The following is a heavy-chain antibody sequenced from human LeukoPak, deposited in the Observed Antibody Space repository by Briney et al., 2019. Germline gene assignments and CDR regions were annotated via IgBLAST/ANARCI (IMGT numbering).Heavy chain of an antibody. CDR2: ISADAGST. Sequence: GGSLRLSCAASGFTFKIYAMNWVRQAPGKGLEWVSVISADAGSTKYADSVKGRFTISRDNSKNTVYLQMNNLRAEDTAVYFCARHDSFIPYWGQGSLVTVSS. V-gene: IGHV3-23*01. CDR3: ARHDSFIPY. D-gene: IGHD5-18*01. J-gene: IGHJ4*02. CDR1: GFTFKIYA.